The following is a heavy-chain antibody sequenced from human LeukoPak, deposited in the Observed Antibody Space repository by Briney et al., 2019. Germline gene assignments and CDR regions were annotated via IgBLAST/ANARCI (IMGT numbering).Heavy chain of an antibody. CDR1: GGSISSSSYY. V-gene: IGHV4-39*01. CDR3: ARISGSYRLYYYYGMDV. CDR2: IYYSGST. Sequence: RTSETLSLTCTVSGGSISSSSYYWGWIRQPPGKGLEWIGSIYYSGSTYYNPSLKSRVTISVDTSKNQFSLKLSSVTAADTAVYYCARISGSYRLYYYYGMDVWGQGTTVTVSS. D-gene: IGHD1-26*01. J-gene: IGHJ6*02.